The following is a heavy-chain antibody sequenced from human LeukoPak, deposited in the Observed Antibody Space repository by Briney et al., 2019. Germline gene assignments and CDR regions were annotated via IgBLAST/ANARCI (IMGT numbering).Heavy chain of an antibody. D-gene: IGHD3-10*02. CDR3: AELGITMIGGV. Sequence: GGSLRLSGAASGFTFSSYAMSWVRQAPGKGLEWVSVISGSGGSTYYADSVKGRFTISRDNSRNTVYLQMNSLRAEDTAVYYCAELGITMIGGVWGKGTTVTISS. CDR2: ISGSGGST. CDR1: GFTFSSYA. V-gene: IGHV3-23*01. J-gene: IGHJ6*04.